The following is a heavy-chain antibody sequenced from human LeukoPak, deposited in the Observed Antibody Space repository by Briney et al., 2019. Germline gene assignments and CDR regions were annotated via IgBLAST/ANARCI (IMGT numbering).Heavy chain of an antibody. CDR1: GYIFTSYY. V-gene: IGHV1-46*01. CDR2: INPTGGST. Sequence: GASVKVSCKASGYIFTSYYMHWVRQAPGEGLEWMGIINPTGGSTSYAQKFQGRATMTRDTSTSTVYMELSSLRSEDTAVYYCARDHYHKIHSVMVTAPDYWGQGTLVIVSS. CDR3: ARDHYHKIHSVMVTAPDY. J-gene: IGHJ4*02. D-gene: IGHD2-21*02.